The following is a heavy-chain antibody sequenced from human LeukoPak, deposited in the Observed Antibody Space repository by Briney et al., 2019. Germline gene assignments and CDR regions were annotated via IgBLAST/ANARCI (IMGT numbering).Heavy chain of an antibody. CDR2: MNPNSGNT. CDR1: GYTFTSYD. V-gene: IGHV1-8*03. J-gene: IGHJ4*02. CDR3: ARLKDYGDYFRFDC. Sequence: ASVKVSCKASGYTFTSYDINWVRQATGQGLEWMGWMNPNSGNTGYAQKFQGRVTITRNTSISTAYMELSSLRSEDTAVYYCARLKDYGDYFRFDCWGQGTLVTVSS. D-gene: IGHD4-17*01.